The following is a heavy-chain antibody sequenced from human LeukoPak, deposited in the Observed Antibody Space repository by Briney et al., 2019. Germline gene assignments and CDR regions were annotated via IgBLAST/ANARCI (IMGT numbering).Heavy chain of an antibody. CDR3: ARDPNRIQLWLLVALGWFDP. CDR1: GYTFTGYY. Sequence: APVKVSCKASGYTFTGYYMHWVRQAPGQGLEWMGWINPNSGGTNYAQKFQGRVTMTRDTSISTAYMELSRLRSDDTAVYYCARDPNRIQLWLLVALGWFDPWGQGTLVTVSS. CDR2: INPNSGGT. D-gene: IGHD5-18*01. J-gene: IGHJ5*02. V-gene: IGHV1-2*02.